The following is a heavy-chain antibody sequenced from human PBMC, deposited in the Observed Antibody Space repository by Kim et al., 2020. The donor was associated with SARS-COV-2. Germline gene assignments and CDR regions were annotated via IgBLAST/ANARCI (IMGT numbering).Heavy chain of an antibody. CDR3: ARLGAGTHFDY. CDR2: T. J-gene: IGHJ4*02. Sequence: TSYNPSLKSRVTMSVDTSKMQFSLKLSSVTAADTAVYCCARLGAGTHFDYWGQGTLVTVSS. V-gene: IGHV4-39*01. D-gene: IGHD1-7*01.